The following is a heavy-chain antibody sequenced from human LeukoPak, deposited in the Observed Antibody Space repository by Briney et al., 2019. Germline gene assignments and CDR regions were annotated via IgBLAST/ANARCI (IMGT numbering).Heavy chain of an antibody. J-gene: IGHJ3*02. V-gene: IGHV4-39*01. CDR2: IDYSGST. CDR1: GGSISSSSYY. D-gene: IGHD1-26*01. Sequence: SETLSLTCTVSGGSISSSSYYWGWIRQPPGKGLEWIGSIDYSGSTYYNASLKSRVIISVDTSKSQFSLKLRSVTAADTAVYYCARRDSGRYSWEALDIWGQGTIVTVSS. CDR3: ARRDSGRYSWEALDI.